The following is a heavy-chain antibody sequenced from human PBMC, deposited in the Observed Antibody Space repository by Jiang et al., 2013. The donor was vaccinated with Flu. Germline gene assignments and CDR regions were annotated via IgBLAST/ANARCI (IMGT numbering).Heavy chain of an antibody. V-gene: IGHV4-59*11. D-gene: IGHD6-25*01. J-gene: IGHJ4*02. CDR3: ARARAPEIAAYYFDF. CDR1: GGSITSHY. CDR2: IHYTGST. Sequence: GPGLVKPSETLSLTCTVSGGSITSHYWNWLRQSPGKELEYIGYIHYTGSTDYNASLKSRVTISLDTSKTQFYLSLRSVTAADTAVYYCARARAPEIAAYYFDFVGPGSPGHRLL.